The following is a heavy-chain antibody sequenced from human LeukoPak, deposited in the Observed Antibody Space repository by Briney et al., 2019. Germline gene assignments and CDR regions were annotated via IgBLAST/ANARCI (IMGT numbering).Heavy chain of an antibody. CDR3: QGGRF. D-gene: IGHD1-26*01. CDR2: IKSKTDGGTT. V-gene: IGHV3-15*01. Sequence: TGGSLRLSCSASGFTFTNAWMSWVRQAPGKGLEWVGRIKSKTDGGTTDYAAPVKGRFSISRDDSKNTLYLQMNSLKNEDTAVYYCQGGRFWGQGTLVTVSS. J-gene: IGHJ4*02. CDR1: GFTFTNAW.